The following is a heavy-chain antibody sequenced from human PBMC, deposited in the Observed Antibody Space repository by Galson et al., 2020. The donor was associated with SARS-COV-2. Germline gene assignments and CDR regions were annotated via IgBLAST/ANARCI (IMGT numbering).Heavy chain of an antibody. J-gene: IGHJ4*02. CDR1: GFTFSDNG. V-gene: IGHV3-30*02. CDR3: AKDNPVLEK. CDR2: IKSYGSTK. Sequence: GGSLRLSCAASGFTFSDNGMHWARQAPGKGLEWVAFIKSYGSTKYPDSVRGRFTISRDTSKNTVYLQMDSVRPEDTAMYYCAKDNPVLEKWGQGTLVTVSS.